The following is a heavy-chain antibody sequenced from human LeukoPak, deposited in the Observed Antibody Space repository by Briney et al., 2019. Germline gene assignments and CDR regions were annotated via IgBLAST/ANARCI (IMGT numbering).Heavy chain of an antibody. V-gene: IGHV1-2*02. D-gene: IGHD5-18*01. CDR1: GYTFTGYY. Sequence: ASVKVSCKASGYTFTGYYMHWVRQATGQGLEWMGWINPNSGGTNYAQKFQGRVTMTRDTSISTAYMELSRLRSDDTAVYYCARDLGYSYGYPDYWGQGTLVTVSS. CDR2: INPNSGGT. CDR3: ARDLGYSYGYPDY. J-gene: IGHJ4*02.